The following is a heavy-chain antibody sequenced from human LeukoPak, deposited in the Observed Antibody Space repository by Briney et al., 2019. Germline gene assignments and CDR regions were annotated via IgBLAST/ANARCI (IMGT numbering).Heavy chain of an antibody. Sequence: PSETLSLTCTVSGGSISSSRYYWGWIRQPPGKGLEWIGSIYYSGSTYYNPSLKSRVTISLDTSKNQFSLKLSSVTAADTAVYYCARGYDSSGYYYNRYYFDYWGQGTLVTVSS. CDR2: IYYSGST. CDR1: GGSISSSRYY. D-gene: IGHD3-22*01. CDR3: ARGYDSSGYYYNRYYFDY. V-gene: IGHV4-39*07. J-gene: IGHJ4*02.